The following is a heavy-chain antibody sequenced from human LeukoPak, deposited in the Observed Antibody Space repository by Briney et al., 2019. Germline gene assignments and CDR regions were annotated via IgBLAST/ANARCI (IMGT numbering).Heavy chain of an antibody. Sequence: ASVKVSCKASGGTFSSYAISWVRQAPGQGLEWVGRIIPIFGTANYAQKSQGRVTITTDESTSTAYMELSSLRSEDTAVYYCAREKYYYDSSGYSEKPHFDYWGQGTLVTVSS. CDR2: IIPIFGTA. V-gene: IGHV1-69*05. CDR3: AREKYYYDSSGYSEKPHFDY. CDR1: GGTFSSYA. J-gene: IGHJ4*02. D-gene: IGHD3-22*01.